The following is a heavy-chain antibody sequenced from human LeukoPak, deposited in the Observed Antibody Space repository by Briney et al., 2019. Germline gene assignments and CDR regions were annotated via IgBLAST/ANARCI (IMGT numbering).Heavy chain of an antibody. CDR3: ARSARLMKGVVEVTALDD. V-gene: IGHV3-48*03. CDR1: GFIFSSYE. D-gene: IGHD3-3*01. J-gene: IGHJ4*02. CDR2: ISSSGSTI. Sequence: GGSLRLSCAASGFIFSSYEMNWVRQAPGKGQEWVSYISSSGSTIYYADSVKGRFTIARDNAKNSVYLEMNSLRADDTAVYYCARSARLMKGVVEVTALDDWGQGTLVTVSS.